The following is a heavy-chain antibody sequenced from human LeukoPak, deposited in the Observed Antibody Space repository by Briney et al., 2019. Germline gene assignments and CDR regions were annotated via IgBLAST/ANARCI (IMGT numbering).Heavy chain of an antibody. J-gene: IGHJ6*02. V-gene: IGHV3-30-3*01. CDR1: GFTFSSYA. CDR3: ASTASMDV. CDR2: ISYDGSNK. Sequence: GGSLRLSCAASGFTFSSYAMHWVRQAPGKGLEWVAVISYDGSNKYYADSVKGRFTISRDKSKNTLYLQMNSLRAEDTAVYYCASTASMDVWGQGTTVTVSS.